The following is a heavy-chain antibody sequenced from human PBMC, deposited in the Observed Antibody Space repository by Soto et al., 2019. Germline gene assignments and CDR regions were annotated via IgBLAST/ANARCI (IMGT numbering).Heavy chain of an antibody. J-gene: IGHJ6*02. CDR2: IKQDGSEK. D-gene: IGHD6-13*01. V-gene: IGHV3-7*01. Sequence: EVQLVESGGGLVQPGGSLRLSCAASGFTFSSYWMSWVRQAPGKGLEWVANIKQDGSEKYYVDSVTGRFTISRDTADTSLSLQMTSLRAEDTAVYYCAREGWQQLRYYYGMDVWGQGTTVTVSS. CDR3: AREGWQQLRYYYGMDV. CDR1: GFTFSSYW.